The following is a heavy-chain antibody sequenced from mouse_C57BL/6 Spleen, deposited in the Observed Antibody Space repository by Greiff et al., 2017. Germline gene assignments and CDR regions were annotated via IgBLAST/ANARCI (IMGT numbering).Heavy chain of an antibody. CDR3: ARLGSNYVGAMDY. V-gene: IGHV1-52*01. Sequence: QVQLQQPGAELVRPGSSVKLSCKASGYTFTSYWMHWVKQRPIQGLEWIGNIDPSDSETHYNQKFKDKATLTVDKSSSTAYMQLSSLTSEDSAVYYCARLGSNYVGAMDYWGQGTSVTVSS. CDR1: GYTFTSYW. J-gene: IGHJ4*01. CDR2: IDPSDSET. D-gene: IGHD2-5*01.